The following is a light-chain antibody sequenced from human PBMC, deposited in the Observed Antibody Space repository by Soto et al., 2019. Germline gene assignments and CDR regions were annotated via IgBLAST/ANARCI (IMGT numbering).Light chain of an antibody. Sequence: EIVWTQSPGSLSLSPGEIATLACRASQSVSRTFFAGYQQRPGQAPRLLMYCESSRATGIPERFSGSGSGTNFTLTISRLEPEDVAVYYWQQVDSSVTFSQGTKGEIQ. V-gene: IGKV3-20*01. CDR2: CES. J-gene: IGKJ1*01. CDR3: QQVDSSVT. CDR1: QSVSRTF.